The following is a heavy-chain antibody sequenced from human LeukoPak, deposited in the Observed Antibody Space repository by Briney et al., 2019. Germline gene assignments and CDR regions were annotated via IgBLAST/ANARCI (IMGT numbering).Heavy chain of an antibody. D-gene: IGHD1-26*01. CDR1: GYSFTSYW. Sequence: GESRKISCKGSGYSFTSYWIGWVRQMPGKGLEWMGIIYPGDSDTRYSPSVQGQVTISADKSIRTAYLQWSRLKASDTGMYYCARHRINPGSYYQLDHFDYWGQGTPVTVSS. CDR3: ARHRINPGSYYQLDHFDY. V-gene: IGHV5-51*01. J-gene: IGHJ4*02. CDR2: IYPGDSDT.